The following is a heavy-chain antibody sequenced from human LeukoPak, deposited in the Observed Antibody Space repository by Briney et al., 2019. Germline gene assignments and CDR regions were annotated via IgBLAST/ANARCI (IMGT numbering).Heavy chain of an antibody. D-gene: IGHD3-3*01. CDR1: GGSISSGSYY. CDR2: IYTSGST. Sequence: SQTLSLTCTVSGGSISSGSYYWSWIRQPAGKGLEWIGRIYTSGSTNYNPSLKSRVTISVDTSKNQFSLKLSSVTAADTAVYYSARDRFLAYYYYMDVWGKGTTVTVSS. J-gene: IGHJ6*03. V-gene: IGHV4-61*02. CDR3: ARDRFLAYYYYMDV.